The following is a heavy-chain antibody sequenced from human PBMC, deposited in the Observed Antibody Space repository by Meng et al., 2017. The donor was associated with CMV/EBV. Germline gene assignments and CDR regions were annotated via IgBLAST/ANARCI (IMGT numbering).Heavy chain of an antibody. D-gene: IGHD3-16*01. Sequence: VQLLEFGVKVDQPGASLKLSLKAYGYSFTNNWLHWVRQVPGKGLVWMGCLHTNRSGTNYAQNFQGRFTMTRDKPINTSYMELNSLTADDTAIYFCVRDHSWGRDYWGQGTLVTVSS. CDR2: LHTNRSGT. V-gene: IGHV1-2*02. CDR3: VRDHSWGRDY. J-gene: IGHJ4*02. CDR1: GYSFTNNW.